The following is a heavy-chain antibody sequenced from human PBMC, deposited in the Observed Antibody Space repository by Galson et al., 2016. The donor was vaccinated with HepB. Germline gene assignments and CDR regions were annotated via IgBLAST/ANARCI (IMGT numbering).Heavy chain of an antibody. CDR3: AKDLGPYGDYVLDY. CDR2: ISWNSGSI. CDR1: GFTFDDYA. D-gene: IGHD4-17*01. Sequence: SLRLSCAASGFTFDDYAMHWVRQPPGKGLEWVSGISWNSGSIGYADSVKGRFTISRDNAKNSLYLQMNSLIAEDTALYYCAKDLGPYGDYVLDYWGQGMLVTISS. V-gene: IGHV3-9*01. J-gene: IGHJ4*02.